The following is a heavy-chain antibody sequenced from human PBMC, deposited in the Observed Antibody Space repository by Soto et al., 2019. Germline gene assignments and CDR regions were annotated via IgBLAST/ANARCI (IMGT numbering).Heavy chain of an antibody. V-gene: IGHV4-59*01. J-gene: IGHJ6*02. CDR3: ARGVSSSSWYVGRTYYYYGMDV. Sequence: PSETLSLTCTVSGGSISSYYWSWIRQPPGKGLEWIGYIYYSGSTNYNTSLKSRVTISVDTSKNQFSLKLSSVTAADTAVYYCARGVSSSSWYVGRTYYYYGMDVWGQGTTVTVS. CDR2: IYYSGST. D-gene: IGHD6-13*01. CDR1: GGSISSYY.